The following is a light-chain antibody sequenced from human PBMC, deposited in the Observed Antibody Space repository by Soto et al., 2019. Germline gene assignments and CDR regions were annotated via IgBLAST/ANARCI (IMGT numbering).Light chain of an antibody. J-gene: IGKJ3*01. Sequence: DIQMTQSPSSLSAFLGDRVTITCRASQGISDYLVWYQQKPGKVPKLLIYAASTLQSGVPPRFSGTGSGTDFTLTISSLQPEDFATYYCQNYYSAPFTFGPGTKVDIK. V-gene: IGKV1-27*01. CDR3: QNYYSAPFT. CDR2: AAS. CDR1: QGISDY.